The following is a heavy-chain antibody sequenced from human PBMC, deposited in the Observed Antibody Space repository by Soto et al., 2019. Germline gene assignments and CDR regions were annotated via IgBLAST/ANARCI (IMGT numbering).Heavy chain of an antibody. CDR3: ARSPRDYCSSTSCPYGMDV. Sequence: PGGSLRLSCAASGFTFSSYAMHWVRQAPGKGLEWVAVISYDGSNKYYADSVKGRFTISRDNSKNTLYLQMNSLRAEDTAVYYCARSPRDYCSSTSCPYGMDVWGQGTTVTVSS. CDR1: GFTFSSYA. J-gene: IGHJ6*02. CDR2: ISYDGSNK. V-gene: IGHV3-30-3*01. D-gene: IGHD2-2*01.